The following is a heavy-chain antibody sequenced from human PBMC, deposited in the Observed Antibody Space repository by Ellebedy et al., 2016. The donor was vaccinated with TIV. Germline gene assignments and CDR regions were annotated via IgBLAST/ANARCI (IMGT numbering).Heavy chain of an antibody. J-gene: IGHJ4*02. V-gene: IGHV4-59*01. CDR3: ARTPEPPTEYITMVRGVIKSFPYYFDY. Sequence: MPSETLSLTCTVSGGSISSYYWSWIRQPPGKGLEWIGYIYYSGSTNYNPSLKSRVTISVDTTKNQFSLKLSSVTAADTAVYYCARTPEPPTEYITMVRGVIKSFPYYFDYWGQGTLVTVSS. CDR1: GGSISSYY. D-gene: IGHD3-10*01. CDR2: IYYSGST.